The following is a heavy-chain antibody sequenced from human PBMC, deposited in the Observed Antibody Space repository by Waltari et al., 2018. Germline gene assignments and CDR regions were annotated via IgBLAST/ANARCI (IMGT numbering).Heavy chain of an antibody. D-gene: IGHD6-19*01. Sequence: QVQLQQWGAGLLKPSETLSLTCAVYGGSFSGYYWTWIRQPPDKGLEWVGEMNHSSGSTNYNPSLKSRLTILIDTSKNQFSLKLSSVIAADTAVYYCAIGYSGGWYGVWGQGTLVTVSS. V-gene: IGHV4-34*02. CDR3: AIGYSGGWYGV. CDR1: GGSFSGYY. CDR2: MNHSSGST. J-gene: IGHJ4*02.